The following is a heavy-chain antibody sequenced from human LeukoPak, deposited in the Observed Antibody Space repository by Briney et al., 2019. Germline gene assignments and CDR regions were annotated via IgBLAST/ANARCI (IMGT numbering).Heavy chain of an antibody. CDR1: GFTFSSYA. V-gene: IGHV3-30-3*01. J-gene: IGHJ4*02. CDR2: MSYDGSNK. CDR3: AKDYPLDY. Sequence: GGSLRLSCAASGFTFSSYAMHWVRQAPGKGLEWVAVMSYDGSNKYYADSVKGRFTISRDNSKNTLYLQMNTLRAEDTAVYYCAKDYPLDYWGQGALVTVSS.